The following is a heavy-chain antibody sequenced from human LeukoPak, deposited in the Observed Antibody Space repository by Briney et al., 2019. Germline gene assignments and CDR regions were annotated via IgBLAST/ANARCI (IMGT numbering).Heavy chain of an antibody. CDR3: ARDWRFSGGDPCSGI. V-gene: IGHV4-61*01. D-gene: IGHD2-21*01. J-gene: IGHJ4*02. CDR2: IHYSGRA. Sequence: SETLSLTCVVSGVSINGGSVSNYWSWFRQFPGKGLEWIGYIHYSGRADYNPALRSRLTMSVDTSKNQFSLTLNSVTAADTAVYYCARDWRFSGGDPCSGIWGQGTLVTVSS. CDR1: GVSINGGSVSNY.